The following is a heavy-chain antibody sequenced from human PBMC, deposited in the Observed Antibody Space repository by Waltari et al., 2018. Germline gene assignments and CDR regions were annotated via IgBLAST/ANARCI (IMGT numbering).Heavy chain of an antibody. CDR3: ARVVGIDGPVAFDI. D-gene: IGHD2-21*01. Sequence: EVQLVESGGGLVQPGGSLRLSCAASGFTFSSYWMSWVRQAPGKGLEWVANIKQDGSEKYYVDSVKGRFTISRDNAKNSLYLQMNSLRAADTAVYYCARVVGIDGPVAFDIWGQGTMVTVSS. J-gene: IGHJ3*02. CDR1: GFTFSSYW. V-gene: IGHV3-7*03. CDR2: IKQDGSEK.